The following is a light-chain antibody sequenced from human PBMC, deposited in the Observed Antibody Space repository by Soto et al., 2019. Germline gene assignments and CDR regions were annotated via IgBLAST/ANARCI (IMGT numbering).Light chain of an antibody. J-gene: IGLJ1*01. CDR3: CSYAGSSTVV. Sequence: QSALTQPRSVSVSPVQSVTISCTGTSSDVGGYNYVSLYQQHPGKAPKLMFYDVSKRPSGVPDRFSGSKSGNTASLTISGLQAEYDADYYCCSYAGSSTVVLGTGTKVNVL. CDR1: SSDVGGYNY. V-gene: IGLV2-11*01. CDR2: DVS.